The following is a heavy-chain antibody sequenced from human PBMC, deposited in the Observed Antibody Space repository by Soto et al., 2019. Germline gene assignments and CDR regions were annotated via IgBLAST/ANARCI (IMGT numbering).Heavy chain of an antibody. J-gene: IGHJ5*02. CDR2: ISSNGGST. V-gene: IGHV3-64D*08. Sequence: GGSLRLSCSASGFTFSSYAMHWVRQAPGKGLEYVSAISSNGGSTYYADSVKGRFTISRDNSKNTLYLQMSSLRAEDTAVYNWLKDPGDYYDSSGYYQNWFDPWGRETLVTVSS. CDR3: LKDPGDYYDSSGYYQNWFDP. CDR1: GFTFSSYA. D-gene: IGHD3-22*01.